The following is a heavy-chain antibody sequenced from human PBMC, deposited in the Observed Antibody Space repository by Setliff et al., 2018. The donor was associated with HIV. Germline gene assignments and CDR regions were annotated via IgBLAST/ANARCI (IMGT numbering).Heavy chain of an antibody. CDR3: ARGGQYSGSYLPRDYYMDV. D-gene: IGHD1-26*01. CDR2: INPSGGGT. Sequence: RASVKVSCKASGYTFTSYIHWVRQAPGQGLECMGMINPSGGGTSYAQKFQGRVTMTRDTSTSTVYMELSSLRSEGTAVYYCARGGQYSGSYLPRDYYMDVWGKGTTVTVSS. V-gene: IGHV1-46*01. CDR1: GYTFTSY. J-gene: IGHJ6*03.